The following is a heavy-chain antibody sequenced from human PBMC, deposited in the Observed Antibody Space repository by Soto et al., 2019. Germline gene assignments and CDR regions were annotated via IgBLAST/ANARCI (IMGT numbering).Heavy chain of an antibody. D-gene: IGHD2-8*02. Sequence: ASVKVSCKASGYTFTGYYMHWVRQAPGQGLEWMGWINPNSGGTNYAQKFQGWVTMTRDTSISPAYMELSRLRSDDTAVYYCARGETHIAVRDSTGDYGMDVWGQGTTVTVSS. CDR2: INPNSGGT. V-gene: IGHV1-2*04. CDR3: ARGETHIAVRDSTGDYGMDV. J-gene: IGHJ6*02. CDR1: GYTFTGYY.